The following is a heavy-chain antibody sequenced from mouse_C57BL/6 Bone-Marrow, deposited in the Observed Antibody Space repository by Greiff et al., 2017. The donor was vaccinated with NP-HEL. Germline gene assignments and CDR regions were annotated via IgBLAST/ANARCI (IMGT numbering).Heavy chain of an antibody. CDR3: TREEGSPPFAY. J-gene: IGHJ3*01. V-gene: IGHV1-15*01. Sequence: QVQLQQSGAELVRPGASVTLSCKASGYTFTDYEMHWVKQTPVHGLEWIGAIDPETGGTAYNQKFKGKAILTADKSSSTAYMELRSLTSEDSAVYYCTREEGSPPFAYWGQGTLVTVSA. CDR2: IDPETGGT. CDR1: GYTFTDYE.